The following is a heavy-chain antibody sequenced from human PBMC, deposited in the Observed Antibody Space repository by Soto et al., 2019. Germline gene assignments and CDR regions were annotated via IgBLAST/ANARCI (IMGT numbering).Heavy chain of an antibody. D-gene: IGHD6-13*01. J-gene: IGHJ3*02. V-gene: IGHV1-2*02. CDR2: FSPNNGDT. CDR3: ARGTSLVATAKSAFEI. CDR1: RYTFTGYY. Sequence: QVQLVQSGAEVKKPGASVRVSCEASRYTFTGYYMHWVRQAPGQGLEWMGWFSPNNGDTKYAQKFQGRVTMTGDTSISTAYMDLNRLISDDTAVYYCARGTSLVATAKSAFEIWGQGTMVTVSS.